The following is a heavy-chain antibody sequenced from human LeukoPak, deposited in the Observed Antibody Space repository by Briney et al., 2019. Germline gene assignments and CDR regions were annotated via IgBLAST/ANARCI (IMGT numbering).Heavy chain of an antibody. Sequence: ASVKVSCKTSGYTFSDYDINWVRQTSGHGLQWMGWMNTNSGNRGYAQGFRDRVSITRNTSISTAYMELRNLGVEDSAVYYCVRAPDSTTWYSYHSYYLDVWGTGTTVTVSS. CDR2: MNTNSGNR. D-gene: IGHD6-13*01. J-gene: IGHJ6*03. CDR1: GYTFSDYD. CDR3: VRAPDSTTWYSYHSYYLDV. V-gene: IGHV1-8*02.